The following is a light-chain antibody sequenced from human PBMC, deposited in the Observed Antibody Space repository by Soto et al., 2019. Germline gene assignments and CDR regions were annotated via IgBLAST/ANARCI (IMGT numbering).Light chain of an antibody. V-gene: IGLV2-14*01. CDR3: SSYTSNSALYV. Sequence: QSVLTQPASVSGSPGQSITISCSGTRSDVGSFNYVSWYQQHPGKAPKLMIYEVSDRPSGVSNRFSGSKSGNTASLTISGLQAEDEADYYCSSYTSNSALYVFGTGTKVTVL. J-gene: IGLJ1*01. CDR2: EVS. CDR1: RSDVGSFNY.